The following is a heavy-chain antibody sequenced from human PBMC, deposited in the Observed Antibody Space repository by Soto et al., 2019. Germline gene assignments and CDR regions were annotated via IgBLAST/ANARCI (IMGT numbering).Heavy chain of an antibody. D-gene: IGHD4-17*01. CDR2: ISSSSSTI. J-gene: IGHJ4*02. Sequence: EVQLVESGGGLVQPGGSLRLSCAASGFTFSSYSMNWVRQAPGKGLERVSYISSSSSTIYYADSVKGRFTISRDNAKNSLYLQMNSLRAEDTAVYYCARDESLHADYGDTGGGFDYWGQGTLVTVSS. V-gene: IGHV3-48*01. CDR3: ARDESLHADYGDTGGGFDY. CDR1: GFTFSSYS.